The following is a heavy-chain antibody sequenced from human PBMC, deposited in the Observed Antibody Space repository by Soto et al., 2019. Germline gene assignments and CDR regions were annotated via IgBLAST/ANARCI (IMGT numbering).Heavy chain of an antibody. Sequence: GASVKVSCKASGYTFTSAAMHWLRQAAGQRPEWMGWINAGNGNTKYSQKFQGRVTITRDISASTVYMEMSSLRSEDTAVYFCARITDYFDTIGYSREYCQQWGQGTPVTVSS. CDR2: INAGNGNT. V-gene: IGHV1-3*01. D-gene: IGHD3-22*01. CDR1: GYTFTSAA. CDR3: ARITDYFDTIGYSREYCQQ. J-gene: IGHJ1*01.